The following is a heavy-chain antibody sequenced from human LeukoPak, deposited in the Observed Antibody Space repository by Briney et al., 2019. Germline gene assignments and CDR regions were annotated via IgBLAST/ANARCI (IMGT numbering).Heavy chain of an antibody. CDR1: GGTFSSYA. D-gene: IGHD3-16*02. Sequence: SVKVSCKASGGTFSSYAISWVRQAPGQGLEWMGGIIPIFGTANYAQKFQGRVTITADESTSTAYMELSRLRSDDTAVYYCARLDYVWGSYRYDGRDYWGQGTLVTVSS. V-gene: IGHV1-69*13. CDR3: ARLDYVWGSYRYDGRDY. J-gene: IGHJ4*02. CDR2: IIPIFGTA.